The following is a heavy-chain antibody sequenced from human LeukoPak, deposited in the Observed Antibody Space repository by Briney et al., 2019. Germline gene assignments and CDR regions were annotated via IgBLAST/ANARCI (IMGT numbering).Heavy chain of an antibody. CDR2: INPHSGST. V-gene: IGHV1-46*01. CDR3: ARAIMSSGEYYYYYYYMDV. D-gene: IGHD3-16*01. Sequence: ASVKVSCKASGYTFTSYYMHWVRQAPGQGLEWMGIINPHSGSTSYAQKLQGRVIVTRDTSTSTVYLELSSLRSDDTAVYYCARAIMSSGEYYYYYYYMDVWGKGTTVAVPS. CDR1: GYTFTSYY. J-gene: IGHJ6*03.